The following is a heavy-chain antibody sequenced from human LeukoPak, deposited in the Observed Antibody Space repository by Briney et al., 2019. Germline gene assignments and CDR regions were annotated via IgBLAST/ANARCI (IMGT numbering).Heavy chain of an antibody. CDR1: GYTFASYG. CDR3: ARHTALITTPGGPVF. D-gene: IGHD6-13*01. Sequence: GASVKLSCKASGYTFASYGISWVRQAPGQGLEWMGWISGYDDNTRFAQHLQGRVTLTTDKSTSTAYMELRSLTSDDTALYYCARHTALITTPGGPVFWGQGTMITVSS. J-gene: IGHJ4*02. V-gene: IGHV1-18*01. CDR2: ISGYDDNT.